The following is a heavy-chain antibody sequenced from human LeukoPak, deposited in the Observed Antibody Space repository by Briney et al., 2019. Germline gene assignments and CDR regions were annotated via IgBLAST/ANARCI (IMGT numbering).Heavy chain of an antibody. D-gene: IGHD2-15*01. Sequence: PSETLSLTCAVSGGSISSNNWWSWVRQPPGKGLEWIGEIYHSGSTYYNPSLKSRVTISVGTSKNQFSLKLNSVTAADTAVYYCARSVNIVVEYYFDYWGQGTLVTVSS. CDR1: GGSISSNNW. V-gene: IGHV4-4*02. CDR2: IYHSGST. J-gene: IGHJ4*02. CDR3: ARSVNIVVEYYFDY.